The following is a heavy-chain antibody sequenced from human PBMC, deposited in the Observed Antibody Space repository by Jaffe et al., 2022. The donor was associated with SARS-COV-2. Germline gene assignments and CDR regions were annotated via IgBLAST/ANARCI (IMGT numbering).Heavy chain of an antibody. CDR1: GFTFSDHY. V-gene: IGHV3-72*01. Sequence: EVQLVESGGGLVQPGGSLRLSCAASGFTFSDHYMDWVRQAPGKGLEWVGRTRNKANSYTTEYAASVKGRFTISRDDSKNSLYLQMNSLKTEDTAVYYCASLLYDSSGYEIDYWGQGTLVTVSS. CDR2: TRNKANSYTT. D-gene: IGHD3-22*01. J-gene: IGHJ4*02. CDR3: ASLLYDSSGYEIDY.